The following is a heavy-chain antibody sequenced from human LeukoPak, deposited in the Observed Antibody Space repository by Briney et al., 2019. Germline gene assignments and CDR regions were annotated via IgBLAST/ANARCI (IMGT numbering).Heavy chain of an antibody. Sequence: SETLSLTCTVSGGSISSYYWSWIRQPPGKGLEWIGYIYYSGSTNYNPSLKSRVTISVDTSKNQFSLKLGSVTAADTAVYYCARGGGSSLSYYYYYGMDVWGQGTTVTVSS. V-gene: IGHV4-59*08. CDR1: GGSISSYY. J-gene: IGHJ6*02. CDR2: IYYSGST. D-gene: IGHD6-6*01. CDR3: ARGGGSSLSYYYYYGMDV.